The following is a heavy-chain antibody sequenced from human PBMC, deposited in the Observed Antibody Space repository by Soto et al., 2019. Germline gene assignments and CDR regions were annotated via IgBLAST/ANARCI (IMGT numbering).Heavy chain of an antibody. D-gene: IGHD4-17*01. V-gene: IGHV4-30-2*01. J-gene: IGHJ3*02. CDR2: IYHSGST. CDR1: GGSISSGGYS. Sequence: QLQLQESGSGLVKPSQTLSLTCAVSGGSISSGGYSWSWIRQPPGKGLEWIGYIYHSGSTYYNPSLKSRVTISVDRSKNQFPLKLSSVAAADTAVYYCARFVPVTTYAFDIWGQGTMVTVSS. CDR3: ARFVPVTTYAFDI.